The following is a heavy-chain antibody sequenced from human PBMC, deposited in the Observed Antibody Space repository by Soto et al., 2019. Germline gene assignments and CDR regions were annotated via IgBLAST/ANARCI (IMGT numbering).Heavy chain of an antibody. CDR3: AREVAVATRGGWFDS. CDR2: VCCSGST. J-gene: IGHJ5*01. V-gene: IGHV4-39*01. D-gene: IGHD2-15*01. CDR1: GDSHY. Sequence: LSLTCTFSGDSHYWVWIRQPPGKGLEWIGSVCCSGSTCSRGTTYYNPSLKSRVTISVQTSKSQFSLNLKSVTAADTGVYYCAREVAVATRGGWFDSWGEGTLVTVSS.